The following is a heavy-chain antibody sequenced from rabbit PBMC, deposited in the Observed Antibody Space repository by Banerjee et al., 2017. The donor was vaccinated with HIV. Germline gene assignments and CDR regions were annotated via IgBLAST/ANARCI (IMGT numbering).Heavy chain of an antibody. J-gene: IGHJ4*01. CDR2: IDAGSSGST. CDR1: GFSFSSGYY. D-gene: IGHD4-1*01. V-gene: IGHV1S45*01. Sequence: QEQLEESGGDLVKPGASLTLTCTASGFSFSSGYYMWWVRQAPGKGLELIACIDAGSSGSTAYARWAKGRFTISKTSSTTVTLQMTSLTAADTATYFCARDLAGVIGWNFGLWGPGTLVTVS. CDR3: ARDLAGVIGWNFGL.